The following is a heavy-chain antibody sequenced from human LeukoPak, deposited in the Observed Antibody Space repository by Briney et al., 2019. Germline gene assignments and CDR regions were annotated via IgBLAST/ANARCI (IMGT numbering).Heavy chain of an antibody. Sequence: SETLSLTCAVSGGSISSGYWWSWVRQPPGKGLEWIGEFYDGWSTNYNPSLKSRVTISVDKSNNQFYLKLNSVTAADTAVYYCARHQMGANTFDYWGQGTLVTVS. CDR3: ARHQMGANTFDY. J-gene: IGHJ4*02. V-gene: IGHV4-4*02. CDR1: GGSISSGYW. D-gene: IGHD1-26*01. CDR2: FYDGWST.